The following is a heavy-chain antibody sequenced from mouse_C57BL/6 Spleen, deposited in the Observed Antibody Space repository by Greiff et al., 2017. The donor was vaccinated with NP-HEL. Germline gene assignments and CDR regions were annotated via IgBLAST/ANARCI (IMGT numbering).Heavy chain of an antibody. CDR2: ISYDGSN. CDR3: ARDNSPAWFAY. CDR1: GYSITSGYY. V-gene: IGHV3-6*01. J-gene: IGHJ3*01. D-gene: IGHD1-3*01. Sequence: EVKLMESGPGLVKPSQSLSLTCSVTGYSITSGYYWNWIRQFPGNKLEWMGYISYDGSNNYNPSLKNRISITRDTSKNQFFLKLNSVTTEDTATYYCARDNSPAWFAYWGQGTLVTVSA.